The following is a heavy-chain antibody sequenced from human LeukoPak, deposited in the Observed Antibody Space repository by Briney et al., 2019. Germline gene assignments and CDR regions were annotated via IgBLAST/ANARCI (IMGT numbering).Heavy chain of an antibody. J-gene: IGHJ6*02. CDR2: IYHSGST. Sequence: SETLSLTCAVSGGSISSSNWWSWVRQPPGKGLEWIGEIYHSGSTNYNPSLKSRVTISVDKSKNQFSLKLSSVTAADTAVYYCASGNRIYDFWSGYSGGRLLDPYYYYGMDVWSQGTTVTVSS. V-gene: IGHV4-4*02. CDR3: ASGNRIYDFWSGYSGGRLLDPYYYYGMDV. D-gene: IGHD3-3*01. CDR1: GGSISSSNW.